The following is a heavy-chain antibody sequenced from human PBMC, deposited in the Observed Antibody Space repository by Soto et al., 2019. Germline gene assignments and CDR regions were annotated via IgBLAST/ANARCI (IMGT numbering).Heavy chain of an antibody. CDR3: ARVGLVEYCSSTSCYENWFDP. Sequence: PSETLSLTCTVSGGSISSGGYYWSWIRQHPGKGLEWIGYIYYSGSTYYNPSLKSRVTISVDTSKNQFSLKLSSVTAADTAVYYCARVGLVEYCSSTSCYENWFDPWGQGTLVTVS. J-gene: IGHJ5*02. D-gene: IGHD2-2*01. CDR2: IYYSGST. CDR1: GGSISSGGYY. V-gene: IGHV4-31*03.